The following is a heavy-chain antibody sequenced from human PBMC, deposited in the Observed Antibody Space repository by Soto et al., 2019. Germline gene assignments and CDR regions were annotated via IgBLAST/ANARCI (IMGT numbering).Heavy chain of an antibody. Sequence: EVQLVESGGGLIQPGGSLILSCAASVSTYSSNDMNWARQAPGKGLEGVSLIYSGGRTYYADSVKGRFTISRDNSKNTLYLQMSSLRAEDTAVYYCATRPLLPGAPWGQGTMVTVSS. CDR2: IYSGGRT. J-gene: IGHJ3*01. CDR3: ATRPLLPGAP. V-gene: IGHV3-53*01. D-gene: IGHD3-22*01. CDR1: VSTYSSND.